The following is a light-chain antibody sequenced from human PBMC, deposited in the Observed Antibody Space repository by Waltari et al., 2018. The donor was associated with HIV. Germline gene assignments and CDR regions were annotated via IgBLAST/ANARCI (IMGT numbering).Light chain of an antibody. J-gene: IGLJ3*02. Sequence: SYELTQPPSVSVSPGQTARIRCSGSALPQKFSYWYQQKSGQAPVLVIYEDTKRPSGIPERFSASSSGTMATLTVSGAQVEDEADYYCYSTDTSGNHWVFGGGTRLTVL. CDR2: EDT. V-gene: IGLV3-10*01. CDR1: ALPQKF. CDR3: YSTDTSGNHWV.